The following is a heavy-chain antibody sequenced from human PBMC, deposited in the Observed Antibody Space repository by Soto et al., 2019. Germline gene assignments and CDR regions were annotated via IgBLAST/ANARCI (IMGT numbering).Heavy chain of an antibody. CDR2: IYYSGST. J-gene: IGHJ4*02. V-gene: IGHV4-39*01. CDR3: ARHATSATGRPDY. CDR1: GGSISSSSYY. Sequence: PSESLSLTCTVSGGSISSSSYYWGWIRQPPGKGLEWIGSIYYSGSTYYNPSLKSRVTISVDTSKNQFSLKLSSVTAADTAVYYCARHATSATGRPDYWGQGTLVTVSS.